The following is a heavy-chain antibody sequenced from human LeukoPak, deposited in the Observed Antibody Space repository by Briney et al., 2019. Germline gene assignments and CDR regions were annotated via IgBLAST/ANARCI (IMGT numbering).Heavy chain of an antibody. CDR2: IIPIFGTA. D-gene: IGHD3-9*01. V-gene: IGHV1-69*06. J-gene: IGHJ4*02. CDR1: GGTFSSYA. CDR3: ARDGDRGYFDWRGGYYFDY. Sequence: GASVKVSCKASGGTFSSYAISWVRQAPGQGLEWMGGIIPIFGTANYAQKFQGRVTITADKSTSTAYMELSSLRSEDTAVYYCARDGDRGYFDWRGGYYFDYWGQGTLVTVSS.